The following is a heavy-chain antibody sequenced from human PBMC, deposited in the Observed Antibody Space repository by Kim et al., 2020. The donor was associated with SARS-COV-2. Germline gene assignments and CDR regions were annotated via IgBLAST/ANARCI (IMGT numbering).Heavy chain of an antibody. V-gene: IGHV4-39*01. CDR2: IYYSGST. CDR1: GGSISSSSYY. D-gene: IGHD2-2*01. Sequence: SETLSLTCTVSGGSISSSSYYWGWIRQPPGKGLEWIGSIYYSGSTYYNPSLKSRVTISVDTSKNQFSLKLSSVTAADTAVYYCARQYCSSTSCYVPTLWFGEYYDSWGQGTLVTVSS. J-gene: IGHJ4*02. CDR3: ARQYCSSTSCYVPTLWFGEYYDS.